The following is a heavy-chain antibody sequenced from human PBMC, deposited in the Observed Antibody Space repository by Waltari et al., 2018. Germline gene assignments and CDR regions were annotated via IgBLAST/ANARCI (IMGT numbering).Heavy chain of an antibody. CDR3: ASFIAARVDY. CDR1: GGSISSSRYY. Sequence: QLQLQESGPGLVTPSETLSLTCTVSGGSISSSRYYWGWIRQPPGKGLEWIVSIYYSGSTYYNPSPKSRVTISVDTSKNQFSLKLSSVTAADTAVYYCASFIAARVDYWGQGTLVTVSS. CDR2: IYYSGST. V-gene: IGHV4-39*01. D-gene: IGHD6-6*01. J-gene: IGHJ4*02.